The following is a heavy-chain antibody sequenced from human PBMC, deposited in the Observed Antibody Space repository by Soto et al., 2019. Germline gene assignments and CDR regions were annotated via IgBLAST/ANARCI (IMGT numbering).Heavy chain of an antibody. CDR1: GFTFSTYS. J-gene: IGHJ4*02. Sequence: GGSLRLSCAASGFTFSTYSMNWVRQAPGKGLEWVSSISSSSSYIYYADSVKGRFTISRDNAKNSLYLQMNSLRAENTAVYYCARLGSSWHFDYWGKGTLVTVSS. CDR2: ISSSSSYI. CDR3: ARLGSSWHFDY. D-gene: IGHD6-13*01. V-gene: IGHV3-21*01.